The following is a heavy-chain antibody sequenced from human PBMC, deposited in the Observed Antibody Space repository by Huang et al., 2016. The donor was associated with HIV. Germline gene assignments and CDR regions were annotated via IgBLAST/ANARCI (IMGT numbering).Heavy chain of an antibody. J-gene: IGHJ4*02. CDR2: ISYDGSNK. CDR1: GFSFSNYG. Sequence: VQLVESGGGVVQPGRSLRLACAASGFSFSNYGLQWVRQAPGKGLEWVAVISYDGSNKYDAHSVKGRFTISRDTSENKVYLQMNSLRHEDTAVYYCAKDGADEEWDIDYWGQGTLVTVSS. D-gene: IGHD1-26*01. CDR3: AKDGADEEWDIDY. V-gene: IGHV3-30*18.